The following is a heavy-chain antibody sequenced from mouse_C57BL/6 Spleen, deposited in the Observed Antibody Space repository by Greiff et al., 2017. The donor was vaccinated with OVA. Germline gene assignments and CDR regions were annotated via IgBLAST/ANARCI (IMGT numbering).Heavy chain of an antibody. D-gene: IGHD2-4*01. J-gene: IGHJ4*01. CDR3: ARKSYDYDDYYAMDY. CDR2: IDPSDSYT. CDR1: GYTFTSYC. Sequence: QVQLKQPGAELVKPGASVKLSCKASGYTFTSYCMPWVKQRPGQGLEWIGEIDPSDSYTTYNQKFKGKATLTVDTSSSTAYMQLSSLTSEDSAVYYCARKSYDYDDYYAMDYWGQGTSVTVSS. V-gene: IGHV1-50*01.